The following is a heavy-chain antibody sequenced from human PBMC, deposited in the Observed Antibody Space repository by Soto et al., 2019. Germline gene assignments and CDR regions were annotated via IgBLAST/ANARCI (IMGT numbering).Heavy chain of an antibody. D-gene: IGHD6-6*01. J-gene: IGHJ6*02. CDR1: GYTFTNYG. CDR3: ASGVWSSTSPMGYYFYYGLDV. CDR2: ISTYNGDT. V-gene: IGHV1-18*04. Sequence: QVQLVQSGAAVKKPGASVKVSCKASGYTFTNYGINWVRLAPGQGLERMGWISTYNGDTHYAQKIQGRVTLTTDTSATTAYMELRSLRSDDSAVYYCASGVWSSTSPMGYYFYYGLDVWGQGTTVTVSS.